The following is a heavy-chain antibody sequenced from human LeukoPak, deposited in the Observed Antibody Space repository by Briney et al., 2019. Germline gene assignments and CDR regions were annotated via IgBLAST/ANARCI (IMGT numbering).Heavy chain of an antibody. CDR3: ARITPPGYCFDY. Sequence: GGSLRLSCAASGFTVSSNYMSWVRQAPGKGLEWVSVIYSGGSTYYAVSVKGRFTISRDNSKNTLYLQMNSLRAEDTAVYYCARITPPGYCFDYWGQGTLVTVSS. V-gene: IGHV3-53*01. CDR1: GFTVSSNY. J-gene: IGHJ4*02. CDR2: IYSGGST. D-gene: IGHD2-15*01.